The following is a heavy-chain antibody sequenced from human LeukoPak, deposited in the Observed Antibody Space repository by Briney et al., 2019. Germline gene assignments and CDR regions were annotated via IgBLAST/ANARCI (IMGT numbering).Heavy chain of an antibody. CDR1: GFTFSNYA. CDR2: ISGSTGST. V-gene: IGHV3-23*01. Sequence: PGGSLRLSCAASGFTFSNYAMNWVRQAPGKGLEWVSLISGSTGSTYYADSVKGRFSISRDNSKTSLYLQMDSLRDEDTAVYYCARDLWGTSGYRFDYWGQGTLVTVSS. J-gene: IGHJ4*02. D-gene: IGHD3-22*01. CDR3: ARDLWGTSGYRFDY.